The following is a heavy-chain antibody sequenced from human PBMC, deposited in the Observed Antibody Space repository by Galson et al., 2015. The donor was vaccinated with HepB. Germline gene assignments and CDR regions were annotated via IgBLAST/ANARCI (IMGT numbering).Heavy chain of an antibody. CDR1: GYSFTNYW. CDR2: IYPGDSDT. D-gene: IGHD3-9*01. Sequence: QSGAEVKKPGESLKISCKGSGYSFTNYWIGWVRQMPGKGLEWMGIIYPGDSDTRYSPYFQGQVTISADKSVSTAYLQWSSLKASDTAMYYCARLSGGGGRGVLRYFDWLGPDSKHDAFDIWGQGTMVTVSS. CDR3: ARLSGGGGRGVLRYFDWLGPDSKHDAFDI. V-gene: IGHV5-51*03. J-gene: IGHJ3*02.